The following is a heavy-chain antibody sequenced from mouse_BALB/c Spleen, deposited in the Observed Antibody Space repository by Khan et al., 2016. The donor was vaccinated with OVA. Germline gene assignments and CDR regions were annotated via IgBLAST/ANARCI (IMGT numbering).Heavy chain of an antibody. V-gene: IGHV2-6-4*01. D-gene: IGHD2-14*01. CDR1: GFSLPRYN. Sequence: QVQLKQSGPGLVAPSQSLSITCTVSGFSLPRYNIHWVRQPPGKGLEWLGMIWGGGGTDYNSTLKSRLSISKDNSKSQVFLKMNSLQTDDTAMYYCARAYYRYDGYYAMDYWGLGTSVTVSS. CDR2: IWGGGGT. J-gene: IGHJ4*01. CDR3: ARAYYRYDGYYAMDY.